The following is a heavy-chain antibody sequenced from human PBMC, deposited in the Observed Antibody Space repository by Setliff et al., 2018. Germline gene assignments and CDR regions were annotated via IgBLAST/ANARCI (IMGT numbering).Heavy chain of an antibody. Sequence: ASVKVSCKASGYTFSNYGVTWVRQAPGQGLEWMGWVTVYNGNTKYAQNLQGILTLTTDISTSTAYMELGSLTTDDTAVYYCARVESMVRGKNILRHFDYWGQGIQVTVS. CDR3: ARVESMVRGKNILRHFDY. D-gene: IGHD3-10*01. J-gene: IGHJ4*02. V-gene: IGHV1-18*01. CDR2: VTVYNGNT. CDR1: GYTFSNYG.